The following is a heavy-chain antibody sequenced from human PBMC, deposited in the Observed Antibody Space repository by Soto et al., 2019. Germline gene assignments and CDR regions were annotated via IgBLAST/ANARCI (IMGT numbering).Heavy chain of an antibody. CDR2: ISAYNGNT. J-gene: IGHJ4*02. CDR3: ARDLPLLYDYESSGFRFDY. Sequence: AAVKVSCKASGYTFTSYGISWVRQAPGQGLEWMGWISAYNGNTNYAQKLQGRVTMTTDTSTSTAYMELRSLRSDDTAVYYCARDLPLLYDYESSGFRFDYWGQGTLVTVSS. D-gene: IGHD3-22*01. V-gene: IGHV1-18*04. CDR1: GYTFTSYG.